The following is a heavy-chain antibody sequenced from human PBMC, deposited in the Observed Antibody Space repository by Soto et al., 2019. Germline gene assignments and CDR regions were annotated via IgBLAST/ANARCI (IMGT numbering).Heavy chain of an antibody. Sequence: GSLRLSCAGSGFTFSNYALSWVRQAPGKGLEWVSGISDSGGTTYYADSVKGRFTISRDNSKNTLYLQMNSLRAEDSAIYYCAKPVVVVVATPGNWFDPWGQGTLVTVSS. CDR3: AKPVVVVVATPGNWFDP. CDR2: ISDSGGTT. CDR1: GFTFSNYA. D-gene: IGHD2-15*01. J-gene: IGHJ5*02. V-gene: IGHV3-23*01.